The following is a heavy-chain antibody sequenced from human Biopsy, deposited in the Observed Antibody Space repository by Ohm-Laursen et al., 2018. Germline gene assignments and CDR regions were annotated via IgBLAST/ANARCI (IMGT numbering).Heavy chain of an antibody. V-gene: IGHV1-69*06. CDR1: GGTFSNYG. CDR3: ATKLTGYFHH. CDR2: SIPILGTG. Sequence: ASVKVSCKAPGGTFSNYGVNWVRQAPGQGLEWLGGSIPILGTGNYAHQFQDRVTVVADTSTSTATMELRSLRSDDTAVYYCATKLTGYFHHWGQGTLVIVSS. J-gene: IGHJ1*01. D-gene: IGHD3-9*01.